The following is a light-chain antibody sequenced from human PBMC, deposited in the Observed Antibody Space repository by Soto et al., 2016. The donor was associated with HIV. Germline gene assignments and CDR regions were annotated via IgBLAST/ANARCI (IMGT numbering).Light chain of an antibody. Sequence: SSGLTQDPVVSVALGQTVRITCQGDNLRSYYATWYQQKPGQAPVLVMYSKNMRPSGIPDRFSGSSSGNTASLTITGAQAEDEADYYCSSRDISGNHVFGGGTQVTVL. J-gene: IGLJ1*01. V-gene: IGLV3-19*01. CDR2: SKN. CDR3: SSRDISGNHV. CDR1: NLRSYY.